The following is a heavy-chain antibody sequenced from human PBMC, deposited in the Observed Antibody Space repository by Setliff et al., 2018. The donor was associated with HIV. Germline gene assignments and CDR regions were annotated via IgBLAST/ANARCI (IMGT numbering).Heavy chain of an antibody. V-gene: IGHV4-38-2*01. CDR2: FYRSGNT. Sequence: PSETLSLTCAVSGYSISSGYYWGWSRQPPGKGLEWMGSFYRSGNTYYNQSLNSRATVSVATSTNQFSLKLTSVTAADTAIYYCARGMYYTGSWFRPFYLDFWGHGKLVTVSS. CDR3: ARGMYYTGSWFRPFYLDF. J-gene: IGHJ4*01. D-gene: IGHD3-3*01. CDR1: GYSISSGYY.